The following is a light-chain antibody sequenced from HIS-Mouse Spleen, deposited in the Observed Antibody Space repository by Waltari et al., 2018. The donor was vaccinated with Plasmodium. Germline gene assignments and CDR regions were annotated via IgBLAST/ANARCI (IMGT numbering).Light chain of an antibody. V-gene: IGLV2-11*01. Sequence: QSALTQPRSVSGSPGQSVTISCPGTRSDVGGYNNVSWYQQHPGKAPKLMIYDVSKRPSGVPDRFSGSKSGNTASLTISGLQAEDEADYYCCSYAGSYTYVFGTGTKVTVL. CDR2: DVS. CDR3: CSYAGSYTYV. J-gene: IGLJ1*01. CDR1: RSDVGGYNN.